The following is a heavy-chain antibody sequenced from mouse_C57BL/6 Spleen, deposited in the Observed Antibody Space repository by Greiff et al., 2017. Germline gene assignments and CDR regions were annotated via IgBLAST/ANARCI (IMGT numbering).Heavy chain of an antibody. CDR1: GYTFTDYE. CDR2: IDPETGGT. D-gene: IGHD5-1*01. Sequence: QVQLKESGAELVRPGASVTLSCKASGYTFTDYEMHWVKQTPVHGLEWIGAIDPETGGTAYNQKFKGKAILTADKSSSTAYMELRSLTSEDSAVYYCTRGREYCGFDYWGQGTTLTVSS. J-gene: IGHJ2*01. CDR3: TRGREYCGFDY. V-gene: IGHV1-15*01.